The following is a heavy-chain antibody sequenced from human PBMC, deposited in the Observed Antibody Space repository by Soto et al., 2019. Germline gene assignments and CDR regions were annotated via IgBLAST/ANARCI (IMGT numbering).Heavy chain of an antibody. V-gene: IGHV3-74*01. CDR2: MNSDGSTT. CDR1: GFTFGNYW. Sequence: PGESLKISCAASGFTFGNYWMHWVRQAPGRGLEWVSRMNSDGSTTNYADSVRGRFTVSRDNAKNTLYLQMNSLRAEDTAVYYCSTAEVDYWGPGTLVTVSS. J-gene: IGHJ4*02. CDR3: STAEVDY.